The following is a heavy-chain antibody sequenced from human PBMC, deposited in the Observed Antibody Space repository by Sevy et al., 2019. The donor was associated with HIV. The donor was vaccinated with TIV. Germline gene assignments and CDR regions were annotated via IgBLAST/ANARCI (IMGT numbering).Heavy chain of an antibody. Sequence: GGSLRHSCAASGFTFNYFNMNWVRQAPGKGLEWVSSISSGSSYIKYADSVQGRFTISRDNAKSSLYLQMNSLSAEDTAVYYCARNRDYYDSSGFSYWGQGTLVTVSS. CDR1: GFTFNYFN. V-gene: IGHV3-21*06. D-gene: IGHD3-22*01. CDR3: ARNRDYYDSSGFSY. CDR2: ISSGSSYI. J-gene: IGHJ4*02.